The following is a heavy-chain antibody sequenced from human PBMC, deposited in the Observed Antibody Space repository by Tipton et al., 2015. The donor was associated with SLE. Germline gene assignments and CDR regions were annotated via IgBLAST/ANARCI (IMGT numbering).Heavy chain of an antibody. Sequence: SLRLSCAASGFIFSSYEMNWVRQAPGKGLEWISNIGGSGHTMYYADSVKGRFAISRDNSKNTLYLQMNSLRAEDTAVYYCAGGLLWFRELFYWGQGTLVTVSS. CDR3: AGGLLWFRELFY. CDR1: GFIFSSYE. D-gene: IGHD3-10*01. V-gene: IGHV3-48*03. CDR2: IGGSGHTM. J-gene: IGHJ4*02.